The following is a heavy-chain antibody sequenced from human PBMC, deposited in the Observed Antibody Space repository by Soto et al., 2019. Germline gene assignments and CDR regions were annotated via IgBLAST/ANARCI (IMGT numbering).Heavy chain of an antibody. J-gene: IGHJ6*02. CDR1: EFTFNNFW. V-gene: IGHV3-7*03. D-gene: IGHD2-15*01. CDR2: INQDGSEK. Sequence: PGGSLRLSCAASEFTFNNFWMTWVRQAPGKGLECVANINQDGSEKYYVNSVKGRFTISRDNAKNSLYLQMNSLRAEDTAIYYCAKGGPYYYYGMDVWGQGTTVTVFS. CDR3: AKGGPYYYYGMDV.